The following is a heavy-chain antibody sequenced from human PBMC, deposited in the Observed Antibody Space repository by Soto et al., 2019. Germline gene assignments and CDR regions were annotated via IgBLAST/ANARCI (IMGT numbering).Heavy chain of an antibody. CDR3: ANFWPIAARHNWFDP. V-gene: IGHV3-23*01. D-gene: IGHD6-6*01. CDR1: GFTFGSYA. Sequence: GGSLSLSCAASGFTFGSYAMSWVRQAPGKGLEWVSAISGSGGSTYYADSVKGRFTISRDNSKNTLYLQMNSLRAGDTAVYYCANFWPIAARHNWFDPWGQGTLVTVSS. J-gene: IGHJ5*02. CDR2: ISGSGGST.